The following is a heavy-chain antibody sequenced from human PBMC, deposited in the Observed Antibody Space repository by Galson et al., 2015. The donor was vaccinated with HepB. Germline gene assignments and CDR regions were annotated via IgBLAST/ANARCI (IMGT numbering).Heavy chain of an antibody. Sequence: SLRLSCAASGFTFSDYYMSWIRQAPGKGLEWVSYISSSGGTIYYADSVKGRFTISRDNAKNSLYLQMNSLRAEDTAVYYCARDGGYCSSTSCYAYYYYYYMDAWGKGTTVTVSS. CDR2: ISSSGGTI. J-gene: IGHJ6*03. CDR1: GFTFSDYY. D-gene: IGHD2-2*01. V-gene: IGHV3-11*01. CDR3: ARDGGYCSSTSCYAYYYYYYMDA.